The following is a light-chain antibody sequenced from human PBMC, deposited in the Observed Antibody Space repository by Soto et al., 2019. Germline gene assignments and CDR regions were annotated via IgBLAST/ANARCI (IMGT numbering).Light chain of an antibody. Sequence: EVVLTQSPATLSLSPGEKATLSCSASQSISTFLAWYQQKPGLAPRLLIYDASNRATGIPDRFSGSGSGTDFTLTISRLEAEDFAVYYCQQCANWPPKWSLGHGTKVEIK. CDR1: QSISTF. CDR3: QQCANWPPKWS. J-gene: IGKJ1*01. V-gene: IGKV3-11*01. CDR2: DAS.